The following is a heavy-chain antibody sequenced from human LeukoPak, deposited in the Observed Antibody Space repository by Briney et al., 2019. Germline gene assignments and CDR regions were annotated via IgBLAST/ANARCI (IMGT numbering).Heavy chain of an antibody. J-gene: IGHJ6*03. CDR3: ARGLPTASYYYMDV. D-gene: IGHD2-2*01. Sequence: ASVKVSCRTSRSTFTDYYMHWVRQAPGQGLEWMGRINPNSGGTNYAQNVQGRVTMTRDTSITTAYMELSRLRSDDTAVYYCARGLPTASYYYMDVWGKGTTVTVSS. V-gene: IGHV1-2*06. CDR2: INPNSGGT. CDR1: RSTFTDYY.